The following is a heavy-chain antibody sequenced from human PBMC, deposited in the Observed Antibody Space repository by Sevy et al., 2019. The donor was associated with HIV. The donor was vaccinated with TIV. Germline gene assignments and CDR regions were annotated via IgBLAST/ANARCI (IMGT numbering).Heavy chain of an antibody. Sequence: GGSLRLSCAGSGFTFNSYDMHWVRQAPGKGLEWVAVISHDGNYKNYADSVKVRFTISRDNFKNTLYLQMNSLRVEDTAVYFCARLSSCGGDCYYLDYWGQGALVTVSS. D-gene: IGHD2-21*02. J-gene: IGHJ4*02. CDR2: ISHDGNYK. CDR1: GFTFNSYD. V-gene: IGHV3-30*04. CDR3: ARLSSCGGDCYYLDY.